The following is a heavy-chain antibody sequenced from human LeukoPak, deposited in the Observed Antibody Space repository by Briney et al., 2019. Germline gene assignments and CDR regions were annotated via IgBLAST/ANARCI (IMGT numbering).Heavy chain of an antibody. J-gene: IGHJ5*02. CDR1: GGTFSSYA. CDR2: IIPIFGTA. Sequence: SVNVSCKASGGTFSSYAISWVRQAPGQGLEWMGGIIPIFGTANYAQKFQGRVTITADESTSTAYMELSSLRSEDTAVYYCAGDIVVVPAATGGWFDPWGQGTLVTVSS. CDR3: AGDIVVVPAATGGWFDP. D-gene: IGHD2-2*01. V-gene: IGHV1-69*01.